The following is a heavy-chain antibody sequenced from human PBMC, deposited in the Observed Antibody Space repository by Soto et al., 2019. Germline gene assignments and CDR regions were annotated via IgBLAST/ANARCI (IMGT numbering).Heavy chain of an antibody. CDR2: IRVYNGNT. CDR1: GSTFSRYG. Sequence: QVQLVQSGPEVKKPGASVKVSCKASGSTFSRYGISWVRQAPGQGLEWMGWIRVYNGNTKYAQKVQDRVTMTTDTSTSTAYMELRSLRSDDTAVYYCARKEDYGDYVDYWGQGTLVTVSS. D-gene: IGHD4-17*01. J-gene: IGHJ4*02. CDR3: ARKEDYGDYVDY. V-gene: IGHV1-18*04.